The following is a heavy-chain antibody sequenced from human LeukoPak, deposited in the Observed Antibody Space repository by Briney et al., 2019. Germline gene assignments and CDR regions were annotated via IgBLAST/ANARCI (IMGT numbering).Heavy chain of an antibody. J-gene: IGHJ3*02. CDR2: ISWNSGSI. V-gene: IGHV3-9*01. CDR3: AKDTPTYYYDSSGYWGAFDT. CDR1: GFTFDDYA. Sequence: PGGSLRLSCAASGFTFDDYAMHWVRQAPGKGLEWVSGISWNSGSIGYADSVKGRFTISRDNAKNSLYLQMNSLRAEDTALYYCAKDTPTYYYDSSGYWGAFDTWGQGTMVTVSS. D-gene: IGHD3-22*01.